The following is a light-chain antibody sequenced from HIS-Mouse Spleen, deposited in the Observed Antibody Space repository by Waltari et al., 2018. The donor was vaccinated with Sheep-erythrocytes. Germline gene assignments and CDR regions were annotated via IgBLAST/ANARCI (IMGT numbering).Light chain of an antibody. CDR2: AAS. CDR1: QGISSY. CDR3: QQHNSYPLT. J-gene: IGKJ4*01. V-gene: IGKV1-9*01. Sequence: DIQLTQSPSFLSASVGDRVTITCRASQGISSYLAWYHQKPGKAPKLLIYAASTLQSGVPSRFSGSGSGTEFTLTISSLQPEDFATYYCQQHNSYPLTFGGGTKVEIK.